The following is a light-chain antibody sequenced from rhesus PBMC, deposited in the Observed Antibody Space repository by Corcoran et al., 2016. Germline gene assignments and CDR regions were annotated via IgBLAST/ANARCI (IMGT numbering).Light chain of an antibody. CDR3: FQHSSGWT. Sequence: QVTLTQPPATLSFSPGERATLSCRASHSVRRSLAWYHQKPGQSPRLLIYGASSRATGNPDRFSASGSGTDFTLTISSLRTEDGGDNRGFQHSSGWTFGQGTKVEIK. J-gene: IGKJ1*01. CDR1: HSVRRS. CDR2: GAS. V-gene: IGKV3-10*01.